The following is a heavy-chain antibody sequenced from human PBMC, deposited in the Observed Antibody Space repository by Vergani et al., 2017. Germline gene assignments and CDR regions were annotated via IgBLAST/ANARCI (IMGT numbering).Heavy chain of an antibody. J-gene: IGHJ3*02. D-gene: IGHD5-24*01. V-gene: IGHV4-4*09. CDR3: ARHIDGYNRAFDI. CDR2: IYTSGST. Sequence: QVQLQESGPGLVKPSETLSLTCTVSGGSISSYYWSWIRQPPGKGLEWIGYIYTSGSTNYNPPLKSRVTISVDTSKNQFSLKLSSVTAADTAVYYCARHIDGYNRAFDIWGQGTMVTVSS. CDR1: GGSISSYY.